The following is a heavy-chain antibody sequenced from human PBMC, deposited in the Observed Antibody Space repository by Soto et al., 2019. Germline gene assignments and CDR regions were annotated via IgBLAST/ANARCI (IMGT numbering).Heavy chain of an antibody. Sequence: SVKVSCKASGGTFSSYAISWVRQAPGQGLEWMGGIIPIFGTANYAQKFQGRVTITADESTSTAYMELSSLRSEDTAVYYCARGGSSNYLNWFDPWGQGTLVTVSS. CDR3: ARGGSSNYLNWFDP. J-gene: IGHJ5*02. CDR2: IIPIFGTA. D-gene: IGHD4-4*01. V-gene: IGHV1-69*13. CDR1: GGTFSSYA.